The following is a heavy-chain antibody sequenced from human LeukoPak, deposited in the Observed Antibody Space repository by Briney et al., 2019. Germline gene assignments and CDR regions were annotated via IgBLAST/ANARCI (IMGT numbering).Heavy chain of an antibody. V-gene: IGHV1-18*04. D-gene: IGHD2-2*02. Sequence: ASVKVSCKASGYTFTGYYMHWVRQAPGQGLEWMGWISAYNGNTNYAQKLQGRVTMTTGTSTSTAYMELRSLRFDDTAVYYCARVYCSSTSCYTEYFQHWGQGTLVTVSS. CDR1: GYTFTGYY. CDR3: ARVYCSSTSCYTEYFQH. J-gene: IGHJ1*01. CDR2: ISAYNGNT.